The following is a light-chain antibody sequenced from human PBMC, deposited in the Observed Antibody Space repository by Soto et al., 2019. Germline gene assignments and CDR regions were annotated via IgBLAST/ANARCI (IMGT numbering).Light chain of an antibody. V-gene: IGLV3-25*03. CDR2: KDS. Sequence: SYELTQPPSVSVSPGQTARITCSGDALPKQYAYWYQQKPGQAPVLVIYKDSERPSGIPERFSGSSSGTTVTLTISGVQAEDEPDYYCQSADSSGTYVVFGGGTQLTVL. CDR3: QSADSSGTYVV. CDR1: ALPKQY. J-gene: IGLJ2*01.